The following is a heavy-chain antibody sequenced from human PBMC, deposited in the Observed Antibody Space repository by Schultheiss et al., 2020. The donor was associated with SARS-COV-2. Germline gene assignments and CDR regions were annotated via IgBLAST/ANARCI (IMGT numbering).Heavy chain of an antibody. D-gene: IGHD6-13*01. J-gene: IGHJ6*02. CDR2: ISGNGGST. V-gene: IGHV3-23*01. CDR3: AKDRWDYYYGVDV. Sequence: GGSLRLSCAASGFTFSSSAMSWVRQAPGKGLEWVSAISGNGGSTYCADSVKGRFTVSRDNSKNTLYLQMNSLRAEDTAVYYCAKDRWDYYYGVDVWGQGTTVTVSS. CDR1: GFTFSSSA.